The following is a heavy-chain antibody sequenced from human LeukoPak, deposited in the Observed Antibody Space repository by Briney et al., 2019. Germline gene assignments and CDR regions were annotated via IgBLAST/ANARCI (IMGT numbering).Heavy chain of an antibody. Sequence: ASVKVSCKASGYTFTSYYMHWVRQAPGQGLEWMGIINPSGGSTSYAQKFQGRVTMTRDMSTSTVYMELSSLRSEDTAVYYCARDLGIDGRDWNWFDPWGQGTLVTVSS. CDR1: GYTFTSYY. D-gene: IGHD2-21*02. CDR3: ARDLGIDGRDWNWFDP. V-gene: IGHV1-46*01. CDR2: INPSGGST. J-gene: IGHJ5*02.